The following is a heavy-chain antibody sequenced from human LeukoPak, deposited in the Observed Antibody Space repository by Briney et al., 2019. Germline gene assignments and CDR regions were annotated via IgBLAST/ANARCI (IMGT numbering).Heavy chain of an antibody. D-gene: IGHD3-22*01. CDR2: IYYSGST. CDR1: GGSISSGGYY. V-gene: IGHV4-31*03. J-gene: IGHJ5*02. CDR3: ASIPGYYDSSGYSRNWFDP. Sequence: PSETLSLTCTVSGGSISSGGYYWSWIRQHPGKGLEWIGYIYYSGSTNYNPSLKSRVTISVDTSKNQFSLKLSSVTAADTAVYYCASIPGYYDSSGYSRNWFDPWGQGTLVTVSS.